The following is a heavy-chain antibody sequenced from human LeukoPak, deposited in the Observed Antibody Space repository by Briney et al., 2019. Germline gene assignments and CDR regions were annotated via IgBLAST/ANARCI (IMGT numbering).Heavy chain of an antibody. D-gene: IGHD1-26*01. Sequence: GGSLTLSCAASGFIFSSYAMSWVRQAPGKGLEWVSSISGSGGSTYYADSVKGRFTISRDNSKNTLYLQMNSLRAEDTAVYYCAKDSISGSYGGLPFDYWGQGTLVTVSS. CDR3: AKDSISGSYGGLPFDY. CDR1: GFIFSSYA. J-gene: IGHJ4*02. CDR2: ISGSGGST. V-gene: IGHV3-23*01.